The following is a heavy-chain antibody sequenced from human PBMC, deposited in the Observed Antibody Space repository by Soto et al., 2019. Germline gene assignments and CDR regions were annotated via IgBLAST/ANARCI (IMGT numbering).Heavy chain of an antibody. V-gene: IGHV4-30-4*01. CDR2: IYYSGST. J-gene: IGHJ3*02. Sequence: QVQLQESGPGLVKPSQTLSLTCTVSGASISSGDSYWGWIRQPPGKGLEWIGYIYYSGSTYYSPSRKSRITISVDTSKNQFSLKLSSVTAADTAVYYCARDPTGSSGYYYGNDAFDIWGQGTMVTVSS. D-gene: IGHD3-22*01. CDR3: ARDPTGSSGYYYGNDAFDI. CDR1: GASISSGDSY.